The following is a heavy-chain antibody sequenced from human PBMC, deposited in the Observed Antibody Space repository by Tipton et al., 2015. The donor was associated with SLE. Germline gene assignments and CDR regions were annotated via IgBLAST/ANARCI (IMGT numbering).Heavy chain of an antibody. CDR3: ATELFRGYTSGWGPDY. Sequence: TLSLTCAVSGASIGSGGYSWNWIRQPPGEGLQWIGYIFHSGITYYNPSLKNRVTMSVDRSKNQFSLRLTSVTAADTAVYYCATELFRGYTSGWGPDYWGQGTPVTVSS. D-gene: IGHD6-19*01. CDR2: IFHSGIT. CDR1: GASIGSGGYS. V-gene: IGHV4-30-2*01. J-gene: IGHJ4*02.